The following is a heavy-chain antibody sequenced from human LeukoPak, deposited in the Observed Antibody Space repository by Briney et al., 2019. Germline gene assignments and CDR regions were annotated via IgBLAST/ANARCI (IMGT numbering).Heavy chain of an antibody. Sequence: NPGGSLRLSCAASGFTLSDYTLNWVRQAPGKGLEWLSSISSTSTYIYYADSVKGRFTISRDNAKNSLYLQMNCLRDEDTAVYYCARDSSYALTKYYHMDVWGKGTTVTVSS. CDR3: ARDSSYALTKYYHMDV. V-gene: IGHV3-21*01. CDR1: GFTLSDYT. D-gene: IGHD2-2*01. CDR2: ISSTSTYI. J-gene: IGHJ6*03.